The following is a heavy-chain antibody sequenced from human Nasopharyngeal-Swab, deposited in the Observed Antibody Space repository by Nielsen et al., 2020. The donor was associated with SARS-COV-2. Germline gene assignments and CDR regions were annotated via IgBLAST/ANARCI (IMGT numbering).Heavy chain of an antibody. D-gene: IGHD1-26*01. V-gene: IGHV1-46*01. Sequence: ASVKVSCKASGYTFPSYYMHWVRQAPGQGLEWMGIINPSGGSTSYAQKFQGRVTMTRDTSTSTVYMELSSLRSEDTAVYYCARVGWGDPPSGSYSYYYYGMDVWGQGTTVTVSS. CDR2: INPSGGST. J-gene: IGHJ6*02. CDR1: GYTFPSYY. CDR3: ARVGWGDPPSGSYSYYYYGMDV.